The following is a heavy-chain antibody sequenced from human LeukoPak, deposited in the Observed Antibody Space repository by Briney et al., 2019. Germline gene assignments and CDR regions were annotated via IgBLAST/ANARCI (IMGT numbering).Heavy chain of an antibody. CDR1: GGSISSSSYY. D-gene: IGHD2-2*01. CDR2: IYYSGST. CDR3: ARRPRARYCSSTSCYENAFDI. J-gene: IGHJ3*02. Sequence: TSETLPLTCTVSGGSISSSSYYWGWIRQPPGKGLEWIGSIYYSGSTYYNPSLKSRVTISVDTSKNQFSLKLSSVTAADTAVYYCARRPRARYCSSTSCYENAFDIWGQGTMVTVSS. V-gene: IGHV4-39*01.